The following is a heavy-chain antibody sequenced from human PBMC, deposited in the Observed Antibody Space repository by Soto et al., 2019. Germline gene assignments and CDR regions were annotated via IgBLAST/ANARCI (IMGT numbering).Heavy chain of an antibody. J-gene: IGHJ4*02. CDR1: GGTFSSYA. CDR2: IIPIFGTA. V-gene: IGHV1-69*12. Sequence: QVQLVQSGAEVKKPGSSVKVSCNASGGTFSSYAISWVRQAPGQGLEWMGGIIPIFGTANYAQKFQGRVTITADESTSTAYMELSSLRSEDTAVYYCARYAAAGTFDGASFDYWGQGTLVTVSS. D-gene: IGHD6-13*01. CDR3: ARYAAAGTFDGASFDY.